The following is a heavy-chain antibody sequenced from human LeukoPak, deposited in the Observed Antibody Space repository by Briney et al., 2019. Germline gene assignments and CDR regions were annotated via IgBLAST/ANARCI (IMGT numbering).Heavy chain of an antibody. D-gene: IGHD1-26*01. J-gene: IGHJ4*02. CDR2: IYYSGST. Sequence: SETLSLTCTVSGGSISSSSYYWGWIRQPPGKGLEWIGSIYYSGSTYYNPSLKSRVTISVDTSKNQFSLKLSSVTAADTAVYYCARIIEWGFDYWGQGTLVTVSS. V-gene: IGHV4-39*07. CDR3: ARIIEWGFDY. CDR1: GGSISSSSYY.